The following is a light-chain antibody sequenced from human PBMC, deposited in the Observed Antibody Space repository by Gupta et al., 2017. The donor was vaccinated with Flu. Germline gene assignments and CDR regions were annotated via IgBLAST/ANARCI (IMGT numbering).Light chain of an antibody. CDR2: DDS. CDR3: QVWDSSSDHWV. J-gene: IGLJ3*02. CDR1: NIGSKR. Sequence: SSVLTQPPSVSVAPGQTARITGGGNNIGSKRVHWYPQKPGQAPVLVVYDDSDRPSGIPERFSGSNSANTATLTISRVEAGDEADYYCQVWDSSSDHWVFGGGTKLTVL. V-gene: IGLV3-21*02.